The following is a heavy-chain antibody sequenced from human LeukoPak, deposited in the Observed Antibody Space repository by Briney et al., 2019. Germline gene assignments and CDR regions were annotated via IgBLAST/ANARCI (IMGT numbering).Heavy chain of an antibody. CDR2: ILPILDSA. CDR1: GGTFSDYA. D-gene: IGHD3-22*01. J-gene: IGHJ5*02. CDR3: ARVGDFVSSSYRYGGFDP. V-gene: IGHV1-69*13. Sequence: GASVKVSCKASGGTFSDYAITWVRQAPGQGLEWMGGILPILDSANYARKFQGRVTITADESTSTAYMELISLRSEDTAVYYCARVGDFVSSSYRYGGFDPWGQGTLVTVSS.